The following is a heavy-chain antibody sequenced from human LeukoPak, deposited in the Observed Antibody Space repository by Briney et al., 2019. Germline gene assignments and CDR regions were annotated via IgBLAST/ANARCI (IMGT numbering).Heavy chain of an antibody. CDR2: INHSGST. CDR1: GGSFSGYY. J-gene: IGHJ4*02. CDR3: ARGPYGLTRY. Sequence: SETLSLTCAVYGGSFSGYYWSWIRQPPGKGLEWIGEINHSGSTNYNPSLKSRVTISVDTSKNQFSLKLSSVTAADTAVYYCARGPYGLTRYWDQGTLVTVSS. D-gene: IGHD1-14*01. V-gene: IGHV4-34*01.